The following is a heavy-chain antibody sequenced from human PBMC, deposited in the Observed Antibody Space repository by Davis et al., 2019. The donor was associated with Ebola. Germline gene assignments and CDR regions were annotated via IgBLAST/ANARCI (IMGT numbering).Heavy chain of an antibody. CDR2: INPNSGDT. V-gene: IGHV1-2*04. CDR3: ARDLSFIGPSRWFDP. Sequence: AASVKVSCKASGGTFYSYAISWVRQVPGQGLEWMGWINPNSGDTNYAQKFQGWVTMTRDTSISTAYMELSRLRSDDTAVYYCARDLSFIGPSRWFDPWGQGTLVTVSS. D-gene: IGHD3-10*01. CDR1: GGTFYSYA. J-gene: IGHJ5*02.